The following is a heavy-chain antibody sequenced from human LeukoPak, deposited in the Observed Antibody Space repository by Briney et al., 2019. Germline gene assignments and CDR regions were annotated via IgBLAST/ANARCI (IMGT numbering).Heavy chain of an antibody. J-gene: IGHJ4*02. V-gene: IGHV3-66*01. Sequence: GGSLRLSWAASGITVSSNYMSWVRQAPGKGLEWVSVIYSGGSTYYADSVKGRFTISRDNSKNTLYLQMNNLRAEDTAVYYCARAVYYYDSSGYYRFYFDYWGQGTLVTVSS. CDR2: IYSGGST. D-gene: IGHD3-22*01. CDR3: ARAVYYYDSSGYYRFYFDY. CDR1: GITVSSNY.